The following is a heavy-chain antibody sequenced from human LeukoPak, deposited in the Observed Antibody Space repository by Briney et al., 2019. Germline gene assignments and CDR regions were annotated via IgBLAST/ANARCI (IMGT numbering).Heavy chain of an antibody. CDR3: ARHPIGGYFGSTGAPMDAFDL. Sequence: SETLSLTCTVSGGSISSGGYYWSWIRQHPGKGLEWIGYIYYSGSTYYNPSLKSRVTISVDTSKNQFSLKLSSVTAADTAVYYCARHPIGGYFGSTGAPMDAFDLWGQGTMVTLSS. D-gene: IGHD2-8*02. CDR1: GGSISSGGYY. V-gene: IGHV4-31*03. J-gene: IGHJ3*01. CDR2: IYYSGST.